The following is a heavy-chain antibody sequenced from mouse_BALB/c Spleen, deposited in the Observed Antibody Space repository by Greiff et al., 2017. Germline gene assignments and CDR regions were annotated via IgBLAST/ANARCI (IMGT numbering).Heavy chain of an antibody. V-gene: IGHV5-6-4*01. CDR1: GFTFSSYT. D-gene: IGHD2-4*01. J-gene: IGHJ2*01. CDR3: TRDDYYFDY. Sequence: DVHLVVSGGGLVKPGGSLKLSCAASGFTFSSYTMSWVRQTPEKRLEWVATISSGGSYTYYPDSVKGRFTISRDNAKNTLYLQMSSLKSEDTAMYYCTRDDYYFDYWGQGTTLTVSS. CDR2: ISSGGSYT.